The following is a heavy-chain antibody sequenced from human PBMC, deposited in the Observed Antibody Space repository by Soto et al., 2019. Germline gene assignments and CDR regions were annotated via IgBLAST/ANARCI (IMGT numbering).Heavy chain of an antibody. Sequence: QVQLVQSGAEVKKPGSSVKVSCKASGGTFSSYAISWVRQAPGQGLEWMGGIIPIFGTANYAQKFQGRVTITADESTSTAYMELSSLRSEDTAVYYCARVGYYGSRSYYNYYYYGMDVWGQGTTVTVSS. J-gene: IGHJ6*02. D-gene: IGHD3-10*01. CDR1: GGTFSSYA. CDR2: IIPIFGTA. V-gene: IGHV1-69*01. CDR3: ARVGYYGSRSYYNYYYYGMDV.